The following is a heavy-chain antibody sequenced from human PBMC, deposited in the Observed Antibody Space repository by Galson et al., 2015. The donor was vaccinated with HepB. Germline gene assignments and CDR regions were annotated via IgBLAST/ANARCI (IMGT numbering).Heavy chain of an antibody. J-gene: IGHJ2*01. V-gene: IGHV4-59*12. Sequence: ETLSLTCTVSGGSISSYYWSWIRQPPGRGLEWIGYIYYGGSTYYNPSLKSRVTISVDTSKNQFSLKLTSVTAADTAVYYCATSGYDRLNWYFDLWGRGTLVTVSS. D-gene: IGHD5-12*01. CDR2: IYYGGST. CDR3: ATSGYDRLNWYFDL. CDR1: GGSISSYY.